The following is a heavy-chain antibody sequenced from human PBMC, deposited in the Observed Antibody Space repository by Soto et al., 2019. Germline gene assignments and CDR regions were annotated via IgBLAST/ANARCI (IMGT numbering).Heavy chain of an antibody. D-gene: IGHD1-26*01. CDR1: GGSFSGYY. CDR2: INHSGST. V-gene: IGHV4-34*01. CDR3: ARMIVGATTDWFDP. Sequence: SETLSLTCAVYGGSFSGYYWSWIRQPPGKGLEWIGEINHSGSTNYNPSLKSRVTISVDTSKNQFSVKLSSVTAADTAVYYCARMIVGATTDWFDPWGQGTLVTVSS. J-gene: IGHJ5*02.